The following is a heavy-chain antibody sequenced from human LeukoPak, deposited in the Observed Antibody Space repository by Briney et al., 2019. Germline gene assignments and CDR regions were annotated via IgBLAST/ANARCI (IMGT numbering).Heavy chain of an antibody. J-gene: IGHJ4*02. CDR2: IYYSGST. CDR3: ARHGTVTHRFDY. Sequence: ASETLSLTCGVSGGSMGSSSYYWGWIRQPPGKGLEWIGSIYYSGSTYYNPSLKSRVTISVDSSKNQCSLKLSSVTAADTAVYYCARHGTVTHRFDYWGQGTLVTVSS. CDR1: GGSMGSSSYY. V-gene: IGHV4-39*01. D-gene: IGHD4-17*01.